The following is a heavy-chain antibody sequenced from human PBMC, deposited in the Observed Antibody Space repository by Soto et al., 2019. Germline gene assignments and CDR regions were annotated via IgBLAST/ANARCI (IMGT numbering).Heavy chain of an antibody. CDR3: VRGGSKYAS. D-gene: IGHD4-4*01. Sequence: GGSLRLSCSASGFTFSSYSMNWVRQAPGKGLEWVSSISSSSSYIYYADSVKGRFSISRDNAKNSMYLQMDSLRGEDTAVDYCVRGGSKYASWGHGTLVTVSS. CDR2: ISSSSSYI. CDR1: GFTFSSYS. J-gene: IGHJ4*01. V-gene: IGHV3-21*01.